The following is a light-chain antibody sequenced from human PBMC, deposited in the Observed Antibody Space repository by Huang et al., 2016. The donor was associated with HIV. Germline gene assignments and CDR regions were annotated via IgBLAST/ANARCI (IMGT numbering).Light chain of an antibody. CDR2: DAT. CDR3: QQYENFPLT. V-gene: IGKV1-33*01. Sequence: DIQMTQSPSSLSASFGDRVTITCQASQDISNHLNWCQQRPGKAPRLLIYDATDLEVGVSARFRGSGFGTDFTITISSLQPEDIATYYCQQYENFPLTFGGGTKVEV. CDR1: QDISNH. J-gene: IGKJ4*01.